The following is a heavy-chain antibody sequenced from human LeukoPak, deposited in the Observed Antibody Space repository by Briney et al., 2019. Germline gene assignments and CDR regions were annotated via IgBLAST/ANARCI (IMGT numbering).Heavy chain of an antibody. CDR3: ASGRMSYYDFWSGPNWFDP. Sequence: SVKVSCKASGYTFTSYGISWVRQAPGQGLEWMGGIIPIFGTANYAQKFQGRVTITADKSTSTAYMELSSLRSEDTAVYYCASGRMSYYDFWSGPNWFDPWGQGTLVTVSS. V-gene: IGHV1-69*06. D-gene: IGHD3-3*01. J-gene: IGHJ5*02. CDR2: IIPIFGTA. CDR1: GYTFTSYG.